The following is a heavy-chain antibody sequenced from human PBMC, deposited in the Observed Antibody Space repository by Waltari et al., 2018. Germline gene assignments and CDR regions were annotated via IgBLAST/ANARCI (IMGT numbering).Heavy chain of an antibody. CDR3: ARYYGNGEGWLDP. D-gene: IGHD3-3*01. CDR2: ISYSGTT. Sequence: QLQLQESGPGLVKPSETLSLTCTVSGGSISSGSYYWGWIRQPPGKGLESIGYISYSGTTYYNLSLKSRVTRSVDTSRDQYSLGLRSVAAADTAVYYCARYYGNGEGWLDPWGQGTLVTVSS. CDR1: GGSISSGSYY. V-gene: IGHV4-39*07. J-gene: IGHJ5*02.